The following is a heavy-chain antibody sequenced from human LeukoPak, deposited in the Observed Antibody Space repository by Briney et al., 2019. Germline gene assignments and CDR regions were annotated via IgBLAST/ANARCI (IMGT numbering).Heavy chain of an antibody. V-gene: IGHV3-30*02. CDR3: AKASAIDY. Sequence: GGSLRLSCAASGFTFSGYDMHWVRQAPGKGLEWVAFIRYDGSNKYYTDSVKGRFTISRDNSKNTLYLQMNGLRPEDTAVYYCAKASAIDYWGQGTLVTVSS. CDR2: IRYDGSNK. CDR1: GFTFSGYD. J-gene: IGHJ4*02.